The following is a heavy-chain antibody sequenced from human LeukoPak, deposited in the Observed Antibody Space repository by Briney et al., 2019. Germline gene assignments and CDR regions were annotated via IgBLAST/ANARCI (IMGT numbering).Heavy chain of an antibody. CDR2: ISSSATNI. J-gene: IGHJ3*02. Sequence: GGSLRLSCAASGFSFSSYEMNWVRLAQGKGLEGGSHISSSATNIYYADSVKGRFTISRDNAKNSLYLQTNSLRAEDTAVYYCAKEGSYDALDIWGQGTMVTVSS. CDR1: GFSFSSYE. CDR3: AKEGSYDALDI. V-gene: IGHV3-48*03. D-gene: IGHD1-26*01.